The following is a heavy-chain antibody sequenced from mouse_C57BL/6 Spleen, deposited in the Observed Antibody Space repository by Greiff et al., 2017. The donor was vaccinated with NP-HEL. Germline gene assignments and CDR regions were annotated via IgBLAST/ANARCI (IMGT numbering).Heavy chain of an antibody. J-gene: IGHJ4*01. Sequence: QVQLQQPGAKLVKPGASVKLSCKASGYTFTSYWMQWVKQRPGQGLEWIGEIDPSDSYTNYNQKFKGKATLTVDTSSSTAYMQLSSLTSEDSAVYYCARRGYYYGSTYAMDYWGQGTSVTVSS. CDR2: IDPSDSYT. D-gene: IGHD1-1*01. V-gene: IGHV1-50*01. CDR3: ARRGYYYGSTYAMDY. CDR1: GYTFTSYW.